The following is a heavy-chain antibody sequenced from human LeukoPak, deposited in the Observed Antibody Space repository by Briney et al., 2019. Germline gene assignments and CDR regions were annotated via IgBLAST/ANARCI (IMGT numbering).Heavy chain of an antibody. J-gene: IGHJ5*02. CDR2: IYYSGST. CDR3: ARVGGSGSYLHWFDP. V-gene: IGHV4-59*01. Sequence: SETLSLTCTVSGGSISSYYWSWIRQPPGKGLEWIEYIYYSGSTNYNPSLKSRVTISVDTSKNQFSLKLSSVTAADTAVYYCARVGGSGSYLHWFDPWGQGTLVTVSS. CDR1: GGSISSYY. D-gene: IGHD3-10*01.